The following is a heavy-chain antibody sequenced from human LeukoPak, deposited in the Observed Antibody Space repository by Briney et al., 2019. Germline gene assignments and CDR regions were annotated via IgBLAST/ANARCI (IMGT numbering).Heavy chain of an antibody. J-gene: IGHJ4*02. CDR1: GYTFSSYG. CDR3: ARVRIEQQPYDY. V-gene: IGHV1-18*01. CDR2: ISAYNGNT. D-gene: IGHD6-13*01. Sequence: GASVKVSCKASGYTFSSYGISWVRQAPGEGLEWMGWISAYNGNTNYAQKLQGRVTMTTDTSTSTAYMELRSLRSDDTAVYYCARVRIEQQPYDYWGQGTLVTVSS.